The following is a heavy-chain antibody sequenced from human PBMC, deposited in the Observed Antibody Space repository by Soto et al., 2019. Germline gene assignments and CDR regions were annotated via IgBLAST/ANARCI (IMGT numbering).Heavy chain of an antibody. CDR3: ARMSMEYYDILTGPLFDY. D-gene: IGHD3-9*01. Sequence: GGSLRLSCAASGFTVSSNYMSWVRQAPGKGLEWVSVIYSGGSTYYADSVKGRFTISRDNSKNTLYLQMNSLRAEDTAVYYCARMSMEYYDILTGPLFDYWGQGTLVTVSS. CDR2: IYSGGST. J-gene: IGHJ4*02. CDR1: GFTVSSNY. V-gene: IGHV3-66*01.